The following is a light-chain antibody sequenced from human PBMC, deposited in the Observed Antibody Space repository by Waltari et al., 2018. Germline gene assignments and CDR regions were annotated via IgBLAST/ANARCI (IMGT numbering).Light chain of an antibody. CDR1: SSDVGAYNS. J-gene: IGLJ2*01. CDR3: SSYTSSTTVV. Sequence: QSALTQPASVSGSPGQSITISCPGTSSDVGAYNSASWYHQYPGKAPNLIIYGASNRPSGVSNRFSGSKSGNTASLTISGLQAEDEADYYCSSYTSSTTVVFGGGTELTVL. V-gene: IGLV2-14*01. CDR2: GAS.